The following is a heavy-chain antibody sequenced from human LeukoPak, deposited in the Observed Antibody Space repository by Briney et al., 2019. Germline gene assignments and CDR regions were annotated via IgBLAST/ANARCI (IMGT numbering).Heavy chain of an antibody. V-gene: IGHV3-48*03. CDR2: ISSSGSTR. J-gene: IGHJ6*02. Sequence: GGSLRLSCAASGFSFSSYEFNWVRQAPGKGLEWISYISSSGSTRYYADSMKGRFTTSRDNAKNSLNLQMNSLRAEDTAVYYCARDLGGGFVHGMDVWGQGTTVTVSS. D-gene: IGHD2-8*01. CDR1: GFSFSSYE. CDR3: ARDLGGGFVHGMDV.